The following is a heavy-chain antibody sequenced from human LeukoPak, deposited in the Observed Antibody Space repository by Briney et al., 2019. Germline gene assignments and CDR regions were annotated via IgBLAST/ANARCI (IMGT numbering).Heavy chain of an antibody. V-gene: IGHV3-21*01. Sequence: GGSLRLSYAASGFTFSTYSMNCVRQPPGNGLQRISSISSSSSYIYYADSVKGRFTISRDNAKNSLYLQMNSLRAEDTAVYYCARADWNDGAGSDSWGQGTLVTVSS. J-gene: IGHJ4*02. CDR2: ISSSSSYI. D-gene: IGHD1-1*01. CDR3: ARADWNDGAGSDS. CDR1: GFTFSTYS.